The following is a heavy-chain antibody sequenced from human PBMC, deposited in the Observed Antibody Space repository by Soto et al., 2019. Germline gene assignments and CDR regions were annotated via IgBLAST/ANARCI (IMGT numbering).Heavy chain of an antibody. CDR1: GGSITTGGYY. CDR3: ARTKCSGGSCYSWSPDY. CDR2: RYYSEST. Sequence: SETLSRTCTVSGGSITTGGYYWSWIRQLPGKGLEWIGHRYYSESTYYNPSLKSRVSISLDTSKNQFSLKLSFVTAADTAMYYCARTKCSGGSCYSWSPDYSGQAPPFTLSS. J-gene: IGHJ4*02. V-gene: IGHV4-31*03. D-gene: IGHD2-15*01.